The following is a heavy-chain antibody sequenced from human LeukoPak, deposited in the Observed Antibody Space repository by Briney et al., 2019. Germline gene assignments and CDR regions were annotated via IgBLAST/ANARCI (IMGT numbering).Heavy chain of an antibody. CDR1: GGSISSSSYY. CDR2: IYYSGST. V-gene: IGHV4-39*07. Sequence: SETLSLTCTVSGGSISSSSYYWGWIRQPPGKGLEWIGSIYYSGSTYYNPSLKSRVTISVDTSKNQFSLKLSSVTAADTAVYYCARPDSSGYQAGAFDIWGQGTMVTVSS. J-gene: IGHJ3*02. D-gene: IGHD3-22*01. CDR3: ARPDSSGYQAGAFDI.